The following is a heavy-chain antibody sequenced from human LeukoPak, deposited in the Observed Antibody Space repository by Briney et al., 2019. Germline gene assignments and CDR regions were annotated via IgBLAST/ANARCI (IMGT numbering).Heavy chain of an antibody. V-gene: IGHV4-4*07. D-gene: IGHD3-10*01. CDR2: IYTSGST. Sequence: SETLSLTCTVSGGSISGDCWSWIRQPAGTGLEWIGRIYTSGSTIYNPSLKSRVTISVDTSKNQFSLKLSSVTAADTAVYYCARGGYYGSGNDFRFDPWGQGTLVTVSS. CDR3: ARGGYYGSGNDFRFDP. J-gene: IGHJ5*02. CDR1: GGSISGDC.